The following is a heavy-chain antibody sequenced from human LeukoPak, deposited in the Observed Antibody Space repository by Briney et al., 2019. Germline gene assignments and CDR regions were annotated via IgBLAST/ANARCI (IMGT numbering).Heavy chain of an antibody. CDR2: ISSSRSYI. J-gene: IGHJ4*02. V-gene: IGHV3-21*01. CDR3: ARFIAAPYYFDY. D-gene: IGHD6-13*01. CDR1: GLTFSSYS. Sequence: PGGSLRLSCAASGLTFSSYSMNWVRQAPGKGLEWVSFISSSRSYIYYADSVKGRFTISRDNAKNSLYLQMNSLRAEDTAVYYCARFIAAPYYFDYWGRGTLVTVSS.